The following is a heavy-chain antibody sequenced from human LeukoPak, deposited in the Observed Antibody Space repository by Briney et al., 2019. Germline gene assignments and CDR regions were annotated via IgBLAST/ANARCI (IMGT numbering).Heavy chain of an antibody. Sequence: PGGSLSLSCAASGFTFSDHYMDWVRQAPGKGLEWVGRTRNKANSYTTEYAASVKGRFTISRDDSKNSLYLQMNSLKTEDTAVYYCARGKYYFDYWGQGTLVTVSS. CDR1: GFTFSDHY. V-gene: IGHV3-72*01. CDR3: ARGKYYFDY. J-gene: IGHJ4*02. CDR2: TRNKANSYTT.